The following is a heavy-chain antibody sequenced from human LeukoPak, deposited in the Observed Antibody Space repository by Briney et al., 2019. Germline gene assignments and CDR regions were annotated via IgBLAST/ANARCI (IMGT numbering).Heavy chain of an antibody. CDR1: GGSISSYY. CDR3: ARSTRQWLGPYNWFDP. V-gene: IGHV4-59*01. Sequence: KPSETLSLTCTVSGGSISSYYWSWIRQPPGKGLEWIGYVYYSGSTNYNPSLKSRVTISVDTPKNQFSLKLSSVTAADTAVYYCARSTRQWLGPYNWFDPWGQGTLVTVSS. D-gene: IGHD6-19*01. J-gene: IGHJ5*02. CDR2: VYYSGST.